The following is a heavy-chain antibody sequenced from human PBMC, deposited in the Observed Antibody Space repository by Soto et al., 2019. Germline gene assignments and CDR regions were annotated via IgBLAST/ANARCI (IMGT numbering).Heavy chain of an antibody. Sequence: SETLSLTCSVSGGSIRSSIYSLAWIRQPPGKGLDWIGNIYYSGNTYYNPSLKSRVTISVDTSKNQFSLKLGSVTAADTAVYYCARLPVEAIPAAADMDVWGQGTTVTVSS. CDR3: ARLPVEAIPAAADMDV. CDR2: IYYSGNT. D-gene: IGHD6-13*01. J-gene: IGHJ6*02. CDR1: GGSIRSSIYS. V-gene: IGHV4-39*01.